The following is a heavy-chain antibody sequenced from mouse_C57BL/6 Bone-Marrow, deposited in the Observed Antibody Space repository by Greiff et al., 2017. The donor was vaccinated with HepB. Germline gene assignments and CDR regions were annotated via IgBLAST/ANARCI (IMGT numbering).Heavy chain of an antibody. CDR1: GFTFSDYY. J-gene: IGHJ2*01. Sequence: EVKLMESEGGLVQPGSSMKLSCTASGFTFSDYYMAWVRQVPEKGLEWVANINYDGSSTYYLDSLKSRFIISRDNAKNILYLQMSSLKSEDTATYYCARKGLYYGSLDYWGQGTTLTVSS. V-gene: IGHV5-16*01. CDR2: INYDGSST. D-gene: IGHD1-1*01. CDR3: ARKGLYYGSLDY.